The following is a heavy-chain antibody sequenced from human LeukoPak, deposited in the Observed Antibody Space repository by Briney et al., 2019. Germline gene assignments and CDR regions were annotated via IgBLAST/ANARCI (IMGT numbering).Heavy chain of an antibody. CDR2: ISTSSSYI. CDR3: ARPTYYYGLYYYMDV. D-gene: IGHD3-10*01. V-gene: IGHV3-21*01. J-gene: IGHJ6*03. Sequence: GGSLRLSCTASGFTFSSYSMNWVRQAPGKGLEWVSSISTSSSYIYYADSVKGRFTISRDNARNSLYLQMNTLRAEDTAVYYCARPTYYYGLYYYMDVWGKGTTVTISS. CDR1: GFTFSSYS.